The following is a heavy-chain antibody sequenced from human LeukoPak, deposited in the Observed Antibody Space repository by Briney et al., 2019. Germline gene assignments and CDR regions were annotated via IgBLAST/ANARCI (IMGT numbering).Heavy chain of an antibody. Sequence: GGSLRLSCAASGFTFSTSWMSWVRQAPGKGLEWVSVIYSGGSTYYADSVKGRFTISRDNSKNTLYLQMNSLRAEDTAVYYCTGNYYGMDVWGQGTTVTVSS. V-gene: IGHV3-66*01. CDR2: IYSGGST. J-gene: IGHJ6*02. CDR1: GFTFSTSW. CDR3: TGNYYGMDV.